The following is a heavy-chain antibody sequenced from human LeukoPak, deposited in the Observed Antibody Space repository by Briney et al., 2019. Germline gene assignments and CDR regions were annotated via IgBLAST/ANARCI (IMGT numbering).Heavy chain of an antibody. D-gene: IGHD3-22*01. Sequence: PGGSLRLSCAASGFTFSSYAMSWVRQAPGKGLEWVSAISGSGGSTYYADSVKGRFTISRDNSKNTLYLQMNSLRAEDTAVYYCAKGMGPSDYYDSSGYYLLDYWGQGTLVTVSS. CDR1: GFTFSSYA. V-gene: IGHV3-23*01. CDR3: AKGMGPSDYYDSSGYYLLDY. J-gene: IGHJ4*02. CDR2: ISGSGGST.